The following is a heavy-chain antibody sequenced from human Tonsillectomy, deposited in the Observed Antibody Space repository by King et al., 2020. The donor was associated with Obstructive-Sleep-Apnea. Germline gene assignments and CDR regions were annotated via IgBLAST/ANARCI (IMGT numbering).Heavy chain of an antibody. V-gene: IGHV5-51*01. CDR2: IYPGDSDT. CDR1: GYIFTSYW. Sequence: DVQLVESGAEVKKPGESLKISCKGSGYIFTSYWIGWVRQMPGKGLEWMGIIYPGDSDTRYSPAFQGQVTISADKSISTAYLQWSSLKASDTAMYYCARQGGGRQQLVPHWFDPWGQGTLVTVSS. D-gene: IGHD6-13*01. CDR3: ARQGGGRQQLVPHWFDP. J-gene: IGHJ5*02.